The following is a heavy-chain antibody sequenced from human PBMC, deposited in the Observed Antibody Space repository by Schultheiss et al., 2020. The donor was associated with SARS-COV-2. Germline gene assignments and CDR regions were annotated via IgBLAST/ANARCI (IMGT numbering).Heavy chain of an antibody. CDR2: INAGNGNT. CDR1: GYTFTSYA. D-gene: IGHD6-19*01. V-gene: IGHV1-3*01. J-gene: IGHJ4*02. Sequence: ASVKVSCKASGYTFTSYAMHWVRQAPGQRLEWMGWINAGNGNTKYSQKFQGRGTITRDTSARTAYRELRSLRSEDTAVYYCARDYVAVAGTCGYWGQGTLVPVSS. CDR3: ARDYVAVAGTCGY.